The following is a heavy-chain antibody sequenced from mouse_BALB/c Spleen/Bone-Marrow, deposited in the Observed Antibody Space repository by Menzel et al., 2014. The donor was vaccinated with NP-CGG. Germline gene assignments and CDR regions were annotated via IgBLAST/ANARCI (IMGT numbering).Heavy chain of an antibody. Sequence: EVKLMESGGDLVKPGGSLKLSCAASGFTFSSYGMSWVRQTPDKRLEWVATINNGGTYTYYPDSVKGRFTISRDDAKNTLYLQMSSLKSEDTAMYYCALNWDSAYWGQGTQVTVSA. D-gene: IGHD4-1*02. CDR2: INNGGTYT. V-gene: IGHV5-6*01. J-gene: IGHJ3*01. CDR1: GFTFSSYG. CDR3: ALNWDSAY.